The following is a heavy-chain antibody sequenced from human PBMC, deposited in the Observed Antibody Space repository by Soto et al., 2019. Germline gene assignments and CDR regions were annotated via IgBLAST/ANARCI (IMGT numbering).Heavy chain of an antibody. D-gene: IGHD4-17*01. J-gene: IGHJ4*02. CDR3: ARGPDYGDYRTYYFDY. Sequence: SETLSLTCAVSGGSISSGGYSWSWIRQPPGEGLEWIGYIYHSGSTYYNPSLKSRVTISVDRSKNQFSLKLSSVTAADTAVYYCARGPDYGDYRTYYFDYWGQGTLVTVSS. V-gene: IGHV4-30-2*01. CDR2: IYHSGST. CDR1: GGSISSGGYS.